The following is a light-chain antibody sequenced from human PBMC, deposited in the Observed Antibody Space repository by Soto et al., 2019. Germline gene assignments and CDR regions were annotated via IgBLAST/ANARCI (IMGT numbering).Light chain of an antibody. CDR3: QQYNSYSRT. Sequence: DIQMTQSPSTLSASEGDRVTITCRASQSISNWLAWYQQKPGKAPKLLVYDASSLESGVPSRFSGSGSGTEFTLTISSLQPDDFATYYCQQYNSYSRTFGQGTKVDIK. J-gene: IGKJ1*01. CDR1: QSISNW. CDR2: DAS. V-gene: IGKV1-5*01.